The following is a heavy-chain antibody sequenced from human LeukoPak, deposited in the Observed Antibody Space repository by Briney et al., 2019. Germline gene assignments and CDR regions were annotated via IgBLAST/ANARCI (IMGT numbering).Heavy chain of an antibody. D-gene: IGHD3-10*02. V-gene: IGHV3-7*01. J-gene: IGHJ4*02. CDR1: GFSFSSYW. Sequence: GGSLRLSCAAPGFSFSSYWMTWVRQAPGKGLEWVANIKQDGSEKYSLDSVKGRFTISRDNAKNSLSLQMNSLRAEDTAVYYCARIAYVNTWYIDYWGQGTLVTVSS. CDR2: IKQDGSEK. CDR3: ARIAYVNTWYIDY.